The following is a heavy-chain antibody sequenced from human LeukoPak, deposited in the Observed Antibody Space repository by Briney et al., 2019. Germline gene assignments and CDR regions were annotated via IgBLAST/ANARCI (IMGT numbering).Heavy chain of an antibody. CDR1: GFTFRNYA. J-gene: IGHJ4*02. CDR2: ISSDGRA. CDR3: AKEAAVIAIPYVDY. D-gene: IGHD2-21*01. Sequence: GASLRLSCAASGFTFRNYAMSWVRQAPGKGLEWVSGISSDGRAFYADSAKGRFTLSRDNSKNTLYLQRNSLTAEDTAVYYCAKEAAVIAIPYVDYWGQGTLVTVSS. V-gene: IGHV3-23*01.